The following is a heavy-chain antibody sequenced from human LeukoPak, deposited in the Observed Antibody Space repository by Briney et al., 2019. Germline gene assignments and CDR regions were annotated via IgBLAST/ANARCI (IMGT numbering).Heavy chain of an antibody. Sequence: QSGGSLRLSCAASGFTFSSYGMHWVRQAPGRGLQWVSSISGDGRDTFYADSVKGRFTVSRDNSKTTMFLQMNSLRVEDTALYYCARGARLQPMGEFWGQGTLVTVSS. CDR3: ARGARLQPMGEF. J-gene: IGHJ4*02. CDR1: GFTFSSYG. D-gene: IGHD4-11*01. CDR2: ISGDGRDT. V-gene: IGHV3-23*01.